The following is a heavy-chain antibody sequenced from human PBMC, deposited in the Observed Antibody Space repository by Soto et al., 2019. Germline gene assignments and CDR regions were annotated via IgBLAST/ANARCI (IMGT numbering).Heavy chain of an antibody. CDR3: ASWHEREHAYDV. CDR2: LYDVDGS. V-gene: IGHV3-53*01. J-gene: IGHJ3*01. CDR1: GLTVSGKKY. Sequence: DVQLVESGGGLIQPGESLRLSCAAFGLTVSGKKYVAWVRQAPGKGLEWVSALYDVDGSFYADSVKGRFTTSSDSSKITVYLQMNSLRPDDTAVYYCASWHEREHAYDVWGQGTTVTVSS. D-gene: IGHD1-1*01.